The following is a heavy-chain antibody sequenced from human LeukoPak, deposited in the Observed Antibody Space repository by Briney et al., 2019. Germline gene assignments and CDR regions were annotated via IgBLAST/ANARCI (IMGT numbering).Heavy chain of an antibody. J-gene: IGHJ4*02. CDR2: IYYSGST. CDR1: GGSISSSSYY. CDR3: ASLTAVGEIDY. D-gene: IGHD3-16*01. V-gene: IGHV4-39*01. Sequence: SETLSLTCTASGGSISSSSYYWGWIRQPPGKGLEWIGSIYYSGSTYYNPSLKSRVTISVDTSKNQFSLKLSSVTAADTAVYYCASLTAVGEIDYWGQGTLVTVSS.